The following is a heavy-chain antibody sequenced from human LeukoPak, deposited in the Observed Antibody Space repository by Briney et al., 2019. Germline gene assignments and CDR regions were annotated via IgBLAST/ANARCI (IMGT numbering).Heavy chain of an antibody. CDR1: GGSFSGYY. CDR3: ARFDSSGYYNGFDP. V-gene: IGHV4-34*01. Sequence: SETLSLTCAVYGGSFSGYYWSWIRQPPGKGLEWIGEINHSGSTNYNPSLKSRVTISVDTSKNQFSLKLSSVTAADTAVYYCARFDSSGYYNGFDPWGQGTLVTVSS. D-gene: IGHD3-22*01. J-gene: IGHJ5*02. CDR2: INHSGST.